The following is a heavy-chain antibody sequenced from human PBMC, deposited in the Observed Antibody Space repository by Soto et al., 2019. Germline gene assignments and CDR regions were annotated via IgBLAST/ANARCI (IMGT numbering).Heavy chain of an antibody. Sequence: QLQLQESGSGLVKPSQTLSLTCAVSGGSISSGGYSWSWIRQPPGKGLEWIGYLHHSGSTYYNPSLQSRAPLSVDRSKNQCAQRLSSVTAADTAVYCCARGYGRDWYFDLWGRGTLVTVSS. CDR1: GGSISSGGYS. V-gene: IGHV4-30-2*01. CDR2: LHHSGST. J-gene: IGHJ2*01. CDR3: ARGYGRDWYFDL. D-gene: IGHD6-25*01.